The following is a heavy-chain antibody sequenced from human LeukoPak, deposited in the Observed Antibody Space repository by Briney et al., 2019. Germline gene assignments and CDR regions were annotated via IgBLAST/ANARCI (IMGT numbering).Heavy chain of an antibody. CDR1: GYTFTGYY. J-gene: IGHJ6*03. D-gene: IGHD6-13*01. Sequence: ASVKVSCKASGYTFTGYYMHWVRQAPGQGLEWMGWINPNSGGTNYAQKFQGRVTITRNTSISTAYMELSSLRSEDTAVYYCARGYSSSWYGYYMDVWGKGTTVTVSS. CDR2: INPNSGGT. V-gene: IGHV1-2*02. CDR3: ARGYSSSWYGYYMDV.